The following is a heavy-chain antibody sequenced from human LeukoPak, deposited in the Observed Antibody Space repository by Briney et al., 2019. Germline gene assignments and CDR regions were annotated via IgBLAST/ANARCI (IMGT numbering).Heavy chain of an antibody. CDR2: MYSVGTT. CDR1: GFIVRANF. V-gene: IGHV3-66*01. CDR3: ARDLSAYSYGFGGDC. D-gene: IGHD1-26*01. J-gene: IGHJ4*02. Sequence: GGSLSLSCEATGFIVRANFMNWVRQAHGKGLEWVSVMYSVGTTYYADSVKGRFTVSRDPSKNTLYLQMDSLRVEDTAVYYCARDLSAYSYGFGGDCWGQGTRVIVSS.